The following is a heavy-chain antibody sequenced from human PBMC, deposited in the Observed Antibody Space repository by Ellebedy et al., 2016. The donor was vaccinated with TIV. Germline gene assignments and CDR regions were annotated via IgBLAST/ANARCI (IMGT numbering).Heavy chain of an antibody. CDR3: ARVTTLATGTGYYFDY. Sequence: GESLKISCVASGFTSSTYEIHWVRQAPGKGLEWVAVVSGHGRIQLYADSVKGRFTISRDNAKNSLYLQMNSLRAEDTAVYYCARVTTLATGTGYYFDYWGQGTLVTVSS. CDR2: VSGHGRIQ. J-gene: IGHJ4*02. CDR1: GFTSSTYE. V-gene: IGHV3-30-3*01. D-gene: IGHD5-12*01.